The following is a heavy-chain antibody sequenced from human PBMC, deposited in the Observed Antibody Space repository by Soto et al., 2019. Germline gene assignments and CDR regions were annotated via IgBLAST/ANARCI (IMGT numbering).Heavy chain of an antibody. Sequence: SETLSLTFTVSGGSISNPDYYWNWIRQPPGKGLEWIGSIFYSGDTSYNPSLKSRLNISVDTSKNQFSLSLRSVTASDTAVYFCAREGRLQSLDYWGQGTVVTVSS. CDR1: GGSISNPDYY. CDR2: IFYSGDT. J-gene: IGHJ4*02. CDR3: AREGRLQSLDY. D-gene: IGHD4-4*01. V-gene: IGHV4-30-4*01.